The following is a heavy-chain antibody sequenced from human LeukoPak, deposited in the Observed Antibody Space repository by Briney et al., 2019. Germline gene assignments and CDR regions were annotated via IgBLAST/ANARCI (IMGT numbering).Heavy chain of an antibody. CDR1: GGSIRSYY. J-gene: IGHJ6*02. D-gene: IGHD3-10*01. V-gene: IGHV4-59*08. Sequence: SETLSLTCTVSGGSIRSYYWSWIRQPPGKGLEWIGYIYNSGSTNCNPTLKSRVTISVDTSKNQFSPKLNSVTAADTAVYYCARIGNYDSGSSIGMDVWGQGTTVTVSS. CDR2: IYNSGST. CDR3: ARIGNYDSGSSIGMDV.